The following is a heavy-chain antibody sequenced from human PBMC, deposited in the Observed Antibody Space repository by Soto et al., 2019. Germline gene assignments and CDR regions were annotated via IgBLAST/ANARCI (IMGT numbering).Heavy chain of an antibody. CDR3: ATESRNPYYYYYGMDV. D-gene: IGHD1-1*01. J-gene: IGHJ6*02. V-gene: IGHV1-24*01. CDR2: FDPEDGET. CDR1: GYTLTELS. Sequence: AASVKVSCKVSGYTLTELSMHWVRQAPGKGLEWMGGFDPEDGETIYAQKFQGRVTMTEDTSTDTAYMELSSLRSEDTAVYYCATESRNPYYYYYGMDVWGQGTTVTVS.